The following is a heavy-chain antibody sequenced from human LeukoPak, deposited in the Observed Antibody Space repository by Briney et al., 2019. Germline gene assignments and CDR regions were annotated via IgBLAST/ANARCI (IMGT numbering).Heavy chain of an antibody. J-gene: IGHJ4*02. Sequence: SETLSLTCTVSGGSISSYYWSWIRQPPGKGLEWIGYIYYSGSTNYNPSLKSRVTISVDTSKTQLSLKLSSVTAADTAVYYCARGYCSSTSCLIGDYYFDYWGQGTLVTVSS. CDR1: GGSISSYY. CDR2: IYYSGST. CDR3: ARGYCSSTSCLIGDYYFDY. D-gene: IGHD2-2*01. V-gene: IGHV4-59*01.